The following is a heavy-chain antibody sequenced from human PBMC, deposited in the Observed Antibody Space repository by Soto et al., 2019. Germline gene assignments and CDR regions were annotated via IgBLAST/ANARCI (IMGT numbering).Heavy chain of an antibody. V-gene: IGHV4-39*01. Sequence: SETLSLTCTVSGGSISSSSYYWGWIRQPPGKGLEWIGSIYYSGSTYYNPSLKSQVTISVDTSKNQFSLKLSSVTAADTAVYYCARQKVILSFYYFDYWGQGTLVTVSS. J-gene: IGHJ4*02. CDR3: ARQKVILSFYYFDY. D-gene: IGHD2-21*01. CDR1: GGSISSSSYY. CDR2: IYYSGST.